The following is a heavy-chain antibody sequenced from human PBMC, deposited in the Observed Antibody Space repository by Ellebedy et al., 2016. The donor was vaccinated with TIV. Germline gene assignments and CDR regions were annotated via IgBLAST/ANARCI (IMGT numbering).Heavy chain of an antibody. Sequence: AASVKVSCKASGYPFTGYDINWVRQAIGQGLEWMGWMSPHTHNAGYAQKFQGRLPITGDTSISTAYMELSSLTSEDTAIYYCARGGGGSLDESWGQGTLITVSS. V-gene: IGHV1-8*03. CDR1: GYPFTGYD. CDR2: MSPHTHNA. D-gene: IGHD2-15*01. CDR3: ARGGGGSLDES. J-gene: IGHJ5*02.